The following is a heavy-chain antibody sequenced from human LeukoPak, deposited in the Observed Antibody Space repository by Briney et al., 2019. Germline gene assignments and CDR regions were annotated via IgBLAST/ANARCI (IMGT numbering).Heavy chain of an antibody. V-gene: IGHV3-30*02. CDR3: VRDYPHRARSHEFDY. CDR2: IRYDGSNK. J-gene: IGHJ4*02. D-gene: IGHD5-24*01. Sequence: GGSLRLSCAASGFTFSSYGMHWVRQAPGKGLEWVAFIRYDGSNKYYADSVKGRFTISRDNSKNTLYLQMNSLRAEDTAVYYCVRDYPHRARSHEFDYWGQGILVTVSS. CDR1: GFTFSSYG.